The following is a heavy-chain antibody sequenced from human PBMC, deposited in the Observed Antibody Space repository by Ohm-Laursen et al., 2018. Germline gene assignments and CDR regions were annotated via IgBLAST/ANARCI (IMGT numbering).Heavy chain of an antibody. D-gene: IGHD1-26*01. CDR3: AAEDPQEWERNYYYYGMDV. CDR2: IVVGSGNT. Sequence: SVKVSCKTSGFTFTSSAMQWVRQARGQRLEWIGWIVVGSGNTNYAQKFQERVTITRDTSTSTAYMELSSLRSEDTAVYYCAAEDPQEWERNYYYYGMDVWGQGTTVTVSS. J-gene: IGHJ6*02. CDR1: GFTFTSSA. V-gene: IGHV1-58*02.